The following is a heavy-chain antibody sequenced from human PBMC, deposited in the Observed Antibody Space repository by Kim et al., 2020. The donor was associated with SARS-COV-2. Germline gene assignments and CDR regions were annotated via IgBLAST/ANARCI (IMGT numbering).Heavy chain of an antibody. CDR1: GFTFRHYF. CDR2: VNSDGSNT. Sequence: GGSRRLSGVASGFTFRHYFRHGVRKSPGKGLVWVACVNSDGSNTVYADSVKGRFTISRDNAKNTLYLQMNSLRAEDTAIYYCARAYTAPDYWGQGTLVTVSS. J-gene: IGHJ4*02. CDR3: ARAYTAPDY. D-gene: IGHD5-18*01. V-gene: IGHV3-74*01.